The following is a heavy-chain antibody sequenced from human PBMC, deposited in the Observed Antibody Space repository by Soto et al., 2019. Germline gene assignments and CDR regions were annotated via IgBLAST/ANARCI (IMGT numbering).Heavy chain of an antibody. CDR2: IIPIFGTA. CDR3: AREGGRYYYDSSGYRNWFDP. J-gene: IGHJ5*02. D-gene: IGHD3-22*01. CDR1: GGTFSSYA. V-gene: IGHV1-69*13. Sequence: SVKVSCKASGGTFSSYAMRWVRQAPGQGLEWMGGIIPIFGTANYAQKFQGRVTITADESTSTAYMELSSLRSEDTAVYYCAREGGRYYYDSSGYRNWFDPWGQGTLVTVSS.